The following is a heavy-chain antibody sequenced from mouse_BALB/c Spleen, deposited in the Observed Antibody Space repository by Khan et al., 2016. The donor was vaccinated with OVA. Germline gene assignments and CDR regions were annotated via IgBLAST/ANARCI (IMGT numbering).Heavy chain of an antibody. CDR3: YSASYGNYNEAMDY. Sequence: VQLQESGPGLVAPSQSLSITCTVSGFSLTGYGVNWVRQPPGKGLEWLGMIWGDGSTDYNSALKSRLSISKDNSKSQVFLKMNSLQTDDTANYSCYSASYGNYNEAMDYWGQGTSVTVSS. J-gene: IGHJ4*01. V-gene: IGHV2-6-7*01. CDR1: GFSLTGYG. CDR2: IWGDGST. D-gene: IGHD2-10*01.